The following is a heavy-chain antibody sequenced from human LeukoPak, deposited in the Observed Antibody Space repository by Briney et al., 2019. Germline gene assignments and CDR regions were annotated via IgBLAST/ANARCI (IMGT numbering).Heavy chain of an antibody. CDR3: ARAGIVGATNYYYMDV. D-gene: IGHD1-26*01. CDR1: GYTFISYG. J-gene: IGHJ6*03. Sequence: GASVKVSCKASGYTFISYGISWVRQAPGQGLEWMGWISAYNGNTNYAQKLQGRVTMTTDTSTSTAYMELRSLRSDDTAVYYCARAGIVGATNYYYMDVWGKGTTVTVSS. CDR2: ISAYNGNT. V-gene: IGHV1-18*01.